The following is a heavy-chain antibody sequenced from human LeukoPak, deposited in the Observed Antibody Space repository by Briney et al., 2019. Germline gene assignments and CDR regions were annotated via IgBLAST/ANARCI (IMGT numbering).Heavy chain of an antibody. CDR2: IYYSGST. V-gene: IGHV4-59*08. CDR3: ARTPSHFRGTFDY. CDR1: GGSISSYY. Sequence: SETLSLTCTVSGGSISSYYWSWIRQPPGKGLEWIGYIYYSGSTNYNPSLKSRVTISVDTSKNQFSLKLGSVTAADTAVYYCARTPSHFRGTFDYWGQGTLVTVSS. D-gene: IGHD1-1*01. J-gene: IGHJ4*02.